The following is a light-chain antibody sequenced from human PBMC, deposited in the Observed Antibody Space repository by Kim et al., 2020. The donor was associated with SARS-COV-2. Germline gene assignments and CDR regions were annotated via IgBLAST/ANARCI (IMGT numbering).Light chain of an antibody. Sequence: VSPGQTARITCSGDALPKQYAYWYQQKPGQAPILVIYKDSERPSGIPERFSGSGSGTTVTLTISGVQAEDEADYYCQSADSSGTSVFGGGTQLTVL. CDR2: KDS. CDR1: ALPKQY. J-gene: IGLJ3*02. CDR3: QSADSSGTSV. V-gene: IGLV3-25*03.